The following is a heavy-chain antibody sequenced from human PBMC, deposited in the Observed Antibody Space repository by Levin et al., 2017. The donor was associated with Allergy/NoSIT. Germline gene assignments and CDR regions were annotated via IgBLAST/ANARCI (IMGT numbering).Heavy chain of an antibody. D-gene: IGHD3-16*01. CDR3: ARRLGLSGEGDFDY. V-gene: IGHV4-39*01. CDR2: IYYSGST. CDR1: GGSISSSSYY. J-gene: IGHJ4*02. Sequence: SETLSLTCTVSGGSISSSSYYWGWIRQPPGKGLEWIGSIYYSGSTYYNPSLKSRVTISVDTSKNQFSLKLSSVTAADTAVYYCARRLGLSGEGDFDYWGQGTLVTVSS.